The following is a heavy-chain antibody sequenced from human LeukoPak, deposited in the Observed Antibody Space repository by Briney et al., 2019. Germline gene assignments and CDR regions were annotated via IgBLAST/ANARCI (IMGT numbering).Heavy chain of an antibody. V-gene: IGHV3-7*01. Sequence: GGSLRLSCAASGFTFSSYWMSWVRQAPGKGLEWVANIKQDGSEKYYVESVKGRFTISRDNAKNLLYLQMNSLRAEDTAVYYCSTGFHFDYWGQGTLVTVSS. CDR2: IKQDGSEK. CDR1: GFTFSSYW. D-gene: IGHD4-17*01. J-gene: IGHJ4*02. CDR3: STGFHFDY.